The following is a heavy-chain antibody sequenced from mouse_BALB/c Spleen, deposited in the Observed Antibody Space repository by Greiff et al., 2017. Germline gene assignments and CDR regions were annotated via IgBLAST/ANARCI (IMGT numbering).Heavy chain of an antibody. D-gene: IGHD1-1*01. CDR3: TRGDYYGSSVLFAY. J-gene: IGHJ3*01. CDR2: IYPGSGST. V-gene: IGHV1S22*01. CDR1: GYTFTSYW. Sequence: LKQPGSELVRPGASVKLSCKASGYTFTSYWMHWVKQRHGQGLEWIGNIYPGSGSTNYDEKFKSKGTLTVDTSSSTAYMHLSSLTSEDSAVYYCTRGDYYGSSVLFAYWGQGTLVTVSA.